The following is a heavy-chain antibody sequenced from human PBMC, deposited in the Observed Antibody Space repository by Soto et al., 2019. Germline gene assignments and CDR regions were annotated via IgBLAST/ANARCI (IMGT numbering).Heavy chain of an antibody. CDR3: AARPLLPGAP. CDR2: LYSSGST. Sequence: EVQLVESGGGLIQPGGSLRLSCAASGFTFTGNDMNWVRQAPRKGLEWVSLLYSSGSTYYADSVKGRFTISRDNSNNTLYLQMSSLRAEDTAVYYCAARPLLPGAPWGQGTMVTVSS. D-gene: IGHD3-22*01. V-gene: IGHV3-53*01. J-gene: IGHJ3*01. CDR1: GFTFTGND.